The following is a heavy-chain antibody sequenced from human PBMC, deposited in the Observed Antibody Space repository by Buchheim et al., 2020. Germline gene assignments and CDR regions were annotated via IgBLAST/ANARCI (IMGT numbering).Heavy chain of an antibody. Sequence: EVQLLESGGGLVQPGGSLRLSCAASGFTFSSYAMSWVRQAPGKGLEWVSTISGSGGSTYYADSVKGRFTISRDNSKNTLYLQMNSLRAEDTAVYNCAKDRDSSSWPAYYYYGMDVWGQGTT. CDR1: GFTFSSYA. J-gene: IGHJ6*02. CDR3: AKDRDSSSWPAYYYYGMDV. D-gene: IGHD6-13*01. CDR2: ISGSGGST. V-gene: IGHV3-23*01.